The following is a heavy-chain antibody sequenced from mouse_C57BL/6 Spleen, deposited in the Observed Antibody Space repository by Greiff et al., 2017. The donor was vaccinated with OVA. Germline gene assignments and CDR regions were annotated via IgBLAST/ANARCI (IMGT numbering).Heavy chain of an antibody. D-gene: IGHD2-1*01. CDR3: ARKGNSPFDY. J-gene: IGHJ2*01. CDR2: IWSGGST. Sequence: VQLQQSGPGLVQPSQSLSITCTVSGFSLTSYGVHWVRQSPGKGLEWLGVIWSGGSTDYNAAFISRLSISKDNSKSQVFFKMNSLQADDTAIYYCARKGNSPFDYWGQGTTLTVSS. V-gene: IGHV2-2*01. CDR1: GFSLTSYG.